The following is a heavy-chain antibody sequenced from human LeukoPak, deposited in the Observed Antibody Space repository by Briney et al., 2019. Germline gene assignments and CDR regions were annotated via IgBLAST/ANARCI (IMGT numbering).Heavy chain of an antibody. Sequence: GGSLRLSCAASGFTFSDYYMSWIRQAPGKGLEWVSAISGSGGSTYYADSVKGRFTISRDNSKNTLYLQMNSLRAEDTAVYYCAKIPSGWYGNFDYWGQGTLVTVSS. CDR2: ISGSGGST. V-gene: IGHV3-23*01. D-gene: IGHD6-19*01. CDR1: GFTFSDYY. CDR3: AKIPSGWYGNFDY. J-gene: IGHJ4*02.